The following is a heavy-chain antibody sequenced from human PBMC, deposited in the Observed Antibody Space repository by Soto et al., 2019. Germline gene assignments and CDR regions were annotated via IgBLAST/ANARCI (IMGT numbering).Heavy chain of an antibody. D-gene: IGHD4-17*01. CDR1: GFTFSSYS. V-gene: IGHV3-23*01. CDR2: ISGSGGST. CDR3: AKADHGDSTPWVYYYYGMDV. J-gene: IGHJ6*01. Sequence: GGSLILSCAGSGFTFSSYSMIWVVQAPGNGVEWVSAISGSGGSTYYADSVKGRFTISRDNSKNTLYLQMNSLRAEDTAVYYCAKADHGDSTPWVYYYYGMDVWGQGTTVTVSS.